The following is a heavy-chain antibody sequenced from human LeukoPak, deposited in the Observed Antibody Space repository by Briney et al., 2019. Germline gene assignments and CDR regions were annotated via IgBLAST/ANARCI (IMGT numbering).Heavy chain of an antibody. J-gene: IGHJ5*02. CDR3: ARVRVFAKLSVVRPREVNCFDP. Sequence: GGSLRLSCAASGFSFSSYEMNWVRQAPGKGLEWVSVIYSGGSTYYADSVKGRFTISRDNSKNTLYLQMNNLRAEDTAVYYCARVRVFAKLSVVRPREVNCFDPWGQGTLVTVSS. V-gene: IGHV3-53*01. CDR1: GFSFSSYE. CDR2: IYSGGST. D-gene: IGHD2-21*01.